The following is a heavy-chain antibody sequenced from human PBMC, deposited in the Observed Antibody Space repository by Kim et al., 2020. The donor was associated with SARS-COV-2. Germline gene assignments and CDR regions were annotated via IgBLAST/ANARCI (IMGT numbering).Heavy chain of an antibody. CDR3: AKDDSGVIVAPFDY. J-gene: IGHJ4*02. D-gene: IGHD3-22*01. CDR1: GFTFSSYA. CDR2: IWYDGSNK. Sequence: GGSLRLSCAASGFTFSSYAMHWVRQAPGKGLEWVAVIWYDGSNKYYADSVKGRFTISRDISKNTLYLQMNSLRAEDTAVYYCAKDDSGVIVAPFDYWGQGTLVTVSS. V-gene: IGHV3-33*06.